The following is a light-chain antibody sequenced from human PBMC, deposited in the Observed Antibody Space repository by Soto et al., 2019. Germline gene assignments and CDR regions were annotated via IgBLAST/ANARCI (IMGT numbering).Light chain of an antibody. Sequence: EIVMTQSPATLSVSPGERATLSCRASQSVGSNLAWYQQKPDQAPRLLIYGASTRATGIPARFSGSGSGTEFTLTISSLQSEDFAVYYCQQYNNWWTFGQGTKVEIK. V-gene: IGKV3-15*01. CDR1: QSVGSN. CDR2: GAS. CDR3: QQYNNWWT. J-gene: IGKJ1*01.